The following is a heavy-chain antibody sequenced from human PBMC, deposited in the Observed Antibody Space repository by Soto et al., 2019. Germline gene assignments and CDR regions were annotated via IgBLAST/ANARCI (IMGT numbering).Heavy chain of an antibody. CDR1: GGSSISSNW. J-gene: IGHJ4*02. V-gene: IGHV4-4*02. Sequence: LETLSLTCAVSGGSSISSNWWSWVRQTPGKGLEWIGEIYHSGSTNYNPSLKSRVTISVDKSKNQFSLKLSSVTAADTAVYYCARNGYYDSSGYPYWGQGTLVTVSS. D-gene: IGHD3-22*01. CDR2: IYHSGST. CDR3: ARNGYYDSSGYPY.